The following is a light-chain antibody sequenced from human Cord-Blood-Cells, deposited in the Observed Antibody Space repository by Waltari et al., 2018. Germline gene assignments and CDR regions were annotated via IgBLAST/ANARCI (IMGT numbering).Light chain of an antibody. CDR1: QSVSSN. V-gene: IGKV3-15*01. Sequence: EIVMTQSPATLSVYPGERATLSCTAGQSVSSNLAWYQQKPGQAPRRLIYGASARATGSPARFSGSGSGTEFTLTISSLQSEDFAVYYCQQYNSWPLTLGGGTKVEIK. J-gene: IGKJ4*01. CDR2: GAS. CDR3: QQYNSWPLT.